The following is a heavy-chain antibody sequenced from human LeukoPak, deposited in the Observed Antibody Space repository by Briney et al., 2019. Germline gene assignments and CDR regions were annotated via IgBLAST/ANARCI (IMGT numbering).Heavy chain of an antibody. CDR2: IIPIFGTA. CDR3: ARDDGGRSHRGGYFDY. Sequence: SVKVSCKASGGTFSSYAISWVRQAPGQGLEWMGRIIPIFGTANYAQKFQGRVTITTDESTSTAYLELSSLRSEDTAVYYCARDDGGRSHRGGYFDYWGQGTLVTVSS. V-gene: IGHV1-69*05. D-gene: IGHD6-19*01. CDR1: GGTFSSYA. J-gene: IGHJ4*02.